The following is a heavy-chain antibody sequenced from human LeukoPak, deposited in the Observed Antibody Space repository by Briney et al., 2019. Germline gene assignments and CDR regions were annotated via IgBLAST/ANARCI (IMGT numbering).Heavy chain of an antibody. CDR2: IYYSGGT. Sequence: KSSETLSLTCAVSGASISRPYYSWAWIRQPPGKGLEWIGHIYYSGGTYYNPSLQSRVTISADTSRNQFSLKVTSATATDTAVYFCARGSSDYGDYKGRTFDYWGQGTLVTVSS. CDR1: GASISRPYYS. V-gene: IGHV4-30-4*07. J-gene: IGHJ4*02. CDR3: ARGSSDYGDYKGRTFDY. D-gene: IGHD4-17*01.